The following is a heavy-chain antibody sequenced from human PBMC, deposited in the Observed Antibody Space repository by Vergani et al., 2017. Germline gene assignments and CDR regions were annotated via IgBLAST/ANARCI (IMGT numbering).Heavy chain of an antibody. V-gene: IGHV3-33*01. D-gene: IGHD1-26*01. CDR1: GFTFNQYG. J-gene: IGHJ4*02. CDR2: TWYDGSNK. CDR3: ARDSRVGATNLDY. Sequence: QVQLVESGGGVVQPGRSLRLSCAASGFTFNQYGMHWVRQAPGKGLEWVAVTWYDGSNKYYADSVKGRFTISRDNSKNTLYLQMNSLRAEDTAVYYCARDSRVGATNLDYWGQGTLVTVSS.